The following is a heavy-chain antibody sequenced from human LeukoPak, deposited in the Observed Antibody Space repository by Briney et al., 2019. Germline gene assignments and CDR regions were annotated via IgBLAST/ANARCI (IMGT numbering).Heavy chain of an antibody. V-gene: IGHV1-46*01. Sequence: GASVKVSCKASGYTFTNYYIHWVRQAPGQGLEWMGIINPSGDVTSYAQKFQGRVTMTSDMSTSTVYMELSSLRSEDTAVYYCARDKFHFGASYPSDYWGQGTLVTVSS. J-gene: IGHJ4*02. CDR3: ARDKFHFGASYPSDY. D-gene: IGHD3-10*01. CDR1: GYTFTNYY. CDR2: INPSGDVT.